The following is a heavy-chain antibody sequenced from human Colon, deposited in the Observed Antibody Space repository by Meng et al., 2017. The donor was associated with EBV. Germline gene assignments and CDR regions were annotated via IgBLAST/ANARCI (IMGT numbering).Heavy chain of an antibody. D-gene: IGHD2-21*01. CDR1: GGSMSSGNYY. V-gene: IGHV4-30-4*01. Sequence: QVQLQEPGPGPVEPSQTLSLTCTFTGGSMSSGNYYWSWIRQPPGKGLEWIGYIHHSGSAYYNPSLKSRVSISVDTSKNQFSLNLNSMTAADTAVYYCASFDHIPRRNYFDYWGQGTLVTVFS. CDR3: ASFDHIPRRNYFDY. CDR2: IHHSGSA. J-gene: IGHJ4*02.